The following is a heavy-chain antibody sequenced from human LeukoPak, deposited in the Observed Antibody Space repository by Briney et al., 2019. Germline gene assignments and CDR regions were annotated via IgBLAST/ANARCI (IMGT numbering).Heavy chain of an antibody. V-gene: IGHV4-39*01. J-gene: IGHJ6*02. CDR1: GGSITSSTYY. D-gene: IGHD1-26*01. CDR3: ARHPAIAGAADYYYGMDV. CDR2: INYGGFT. Sequence: SETLSLTCTVSGGSITSSTYYWGWIRQPPGKGLEWIGSINYGGFTYYSASLKSRVIMSVDTSKNQFSLKLSSVTAADTAVYYCARHPAIAGAADYYYGMDVWGQGTTVTVSS.